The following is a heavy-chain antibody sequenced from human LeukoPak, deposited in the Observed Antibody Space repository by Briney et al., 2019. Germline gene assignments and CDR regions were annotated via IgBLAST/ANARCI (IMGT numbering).Heavy chain of an antibody. J-gene: IGHJ5*02. V-gene: IGHV3-21*01. CDR3: ARDGLPATVANWFDP. CDR2: ISRNGIYI. D-gene: IGHD2-15*01. CDR1: GFTFNNYT. Sequence: PRGSLRLSCAASGFTFNNYTMNWVRQAPGKGLEWVSSISRNGIYIKYVDSVKGRFTVSRDNAKNSLYLQMNSLRAEDTAVYYCARDGLPATVANWFDPWGQGTLVTVSS.